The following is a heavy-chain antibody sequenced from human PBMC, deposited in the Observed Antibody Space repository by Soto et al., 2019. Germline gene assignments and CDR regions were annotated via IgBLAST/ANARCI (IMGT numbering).Heavy chain of an antibody. Sequence: QITLKESGPTLVKPTQTLTLTCTFSGFSLSTSGVGVGWIRQPPGKALEWLALIYWDDDKRYSPSLKSRLTITKDTSQNQVVLTMTNMDPVDTATYYCAHKYDFWSGYSEGYFDLWGRGTLVTVSS. J-gene: IGHJ2*01. CDR3: AHKYDFWSGYSEGYFDL. CDR1: GFSLSTSGVG. D-gene: IGHD3-3*01. V-gene: IGHV2-5*02. CDR2: IYWDDDK.